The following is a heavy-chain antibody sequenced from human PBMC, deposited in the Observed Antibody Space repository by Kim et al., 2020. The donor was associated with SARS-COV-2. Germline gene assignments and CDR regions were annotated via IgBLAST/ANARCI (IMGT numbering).Heavy chain of an antibody. V-gene: IGHV3-49*03. D-gene: IGHD6-13*01. Sequence: GGSLRLSCTASGFTFGDYAMSWFRQAPGKGLEWVGFIRSKAYGGTTEYAASVKGRFTISRDDSKSIAYLQMNSLKTEDTAVYYCTRDLTRYSSSWYYFDYWGQGTLVTVSS. CDR1: GFTFGDYA. CDR2: IRSKAYGGTT. J-gene: IGHJ4*02. CDR3: TRDLTRYSSSWYYFDY.